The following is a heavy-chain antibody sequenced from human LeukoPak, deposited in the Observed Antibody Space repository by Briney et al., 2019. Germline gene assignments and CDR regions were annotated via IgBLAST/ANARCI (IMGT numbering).Heavy chain of an antibody. Sequence: PGGSLRLSCAASGFTFSSYGMSWVRQAPGKGREWVSAISGSGGSTYYADSVKGRFTISRDNSKNTLYLQMNSLRAEDTAVYYCAKTGYSSSWFDYWGQGTLVTVSS. V-gene: IGHV3-23*01. CDR1: GFTFSSYG. J-gene: IGHJ4*02. CDR2: ISGSGGST. D-gene: IGHD6-13*01. CDR3: AKTGYSSSWFDY.